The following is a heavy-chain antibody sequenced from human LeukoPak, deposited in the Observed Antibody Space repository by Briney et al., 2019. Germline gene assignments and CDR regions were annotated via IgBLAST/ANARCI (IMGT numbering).Heavy chain of an antibody. CDR2: ISSSSSYI. D-gene: IGHD3-10*01. CDR1: GFTFSSYS. V-gene: IGHV3-21*01. CDR3: ARGDSSGNYYGSGSP. Sequence: PGGSLRLSCAASGFTFSSYSMNWVRQAPGKGLEWVTSISSSSSYIYYADSVKGRFTISRDNAKNSLYLQMNSLRAEDTAVYYCARGDSSGNYYGSGSPWGQGTLVTVSS. J-gene: IGHJ5*02.